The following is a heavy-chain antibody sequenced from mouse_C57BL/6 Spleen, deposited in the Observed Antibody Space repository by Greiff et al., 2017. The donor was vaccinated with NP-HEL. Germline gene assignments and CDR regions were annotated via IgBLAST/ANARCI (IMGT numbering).Heavy chain of an antibody. J-gene: IGHJ2*01. CDR2: ISYDGSN. CDR1: GYSITSGYY. CDR3: ARGYYGSSSFDY. V-gene: IGHV3-6*01. Sequence: VQLQQSGPGLVKPSQSLSLTCSVTGYSITSGYYWNWIRQFPGNKLEWMGYISYDGSNNYNPSLKNRISITRDTSKNQFFLKLNSVTTEDTATYYCARGYYGSSSFDYWGQGTTLTVSS. D-gene: IGHD1-1*01.